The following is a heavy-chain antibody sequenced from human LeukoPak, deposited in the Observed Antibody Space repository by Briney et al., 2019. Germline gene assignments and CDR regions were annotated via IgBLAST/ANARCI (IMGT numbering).Heavy chain of an antibody. Sequence: SETLSLTCTVSGESINGVYWSCIRQPAGKGLEWLGRIYSSGSTNYTPSLKSRVTMSVDTSKNQFSLKLSSVTAADTAVYYCARDVVAAAGSFDYWGQGTQVTVSS. V-gene: IGHV4-4*07. J-gene: IGHJ4*02. CDR3: ARDVVAAAGSFDY. CDR2: IYSSGST. CDR1: GESINGVY. D-gene: IGHD6-13*01.